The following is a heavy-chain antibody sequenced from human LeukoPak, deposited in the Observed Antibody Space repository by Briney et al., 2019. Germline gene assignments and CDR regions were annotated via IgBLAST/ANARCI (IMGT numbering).Heavy chain of an antibody. D-gene: IGHD6-6*01. CDR1: GGSISSHY. CDR3: ARSPYSSSSLDY. Sequence: SETLSLTCTVSGGSISSHYWSWIRQPPGKGLEWIGYIYYSGGTNYNPSLKSRVTISVDTSKNQFSLKLSSVTAADTAVYYCARSPYSSSSLDYWGQGTLVTVSS. J-gene: IGHJ4*02. CDR2: IYYSGGT. V-gene: IGHV4-59*11.